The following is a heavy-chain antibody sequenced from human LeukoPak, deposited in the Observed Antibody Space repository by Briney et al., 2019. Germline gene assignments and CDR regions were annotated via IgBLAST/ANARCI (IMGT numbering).Heavy chain of an antibody. V-gene: IGHV3-23*01. CDR2: ISGSGGST. CDR3: AKDVGYWGYYYDSSGYQNDY. J-gene: IGHJ4*02. D-gene: IGHD3-22*01. Sequence: EPGGSLRLSCAASGFTFSSYAMSWVRQAPGKGLEWVSAISGSGGSTYYADSVEGRFTISRDNSKNTLYLQMNSLRAEDTAVYYCAKDVGYWGYYYDSSGYQNDYWGQGTLVTVSS. CDR1: GFTFSSYA.